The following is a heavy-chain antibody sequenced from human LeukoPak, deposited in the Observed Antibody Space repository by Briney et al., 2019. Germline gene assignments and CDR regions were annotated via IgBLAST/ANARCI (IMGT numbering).Heavy chain of an antibody. Sequence: GASVKVSCKASGYTFTGYYMHWVRQAPGQGLEWMGWINPNSGGTNYAQKFQGRVTMTRDTSISTAYMELSRLRSDDTAVYYCARVGIARYCSSTSCYTGNDYWGQGTLVTVSS. CDR2: INPNSGGT. V-gene: IGHV1-2*02. CDR1: GYTFTGYY. D-gene: IGHD2-2*02. CDR3: ARVGIARYCSSTSCYTGNDY. J-gene: IGHJ4*02.